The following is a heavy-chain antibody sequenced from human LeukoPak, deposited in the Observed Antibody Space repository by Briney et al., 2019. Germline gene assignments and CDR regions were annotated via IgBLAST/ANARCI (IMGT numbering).Heavy chain of an antibody. CDR1: DYSIRDGYY. D-gene: IGHD2-15*01. CDR2: TFHSGRT. CDR3: ARDVAGLYYFDY. Sequence: SETLSLTCSVSDYSIRDGYYWGWVRQSPGKGLEWIGSTFHSGRTSYNPSLKSRVTMSVDTSKNQFSLKLNSVAAADTAIYYCARDVAGLYYFDYWGQGTLVTVSS. J-gene: IGHJ4*02. V-gene: IGHV4-38-2*02.